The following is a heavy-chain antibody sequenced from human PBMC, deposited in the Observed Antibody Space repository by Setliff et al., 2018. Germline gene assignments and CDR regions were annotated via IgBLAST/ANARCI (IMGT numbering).Heavy chain of an antibody. J-gene: IGHJ4*02. Sequence: GGSLRLSCAASGFTFDDYGMSWVRQAPGKGLEWVSTINWNGGSTSYADSVKGRFTISRDNAKNSLFLQMNSLRAEDTAVYYCVRDLHWGFDYWGLGTLVTVSS. CDR3: VRDLHWGFDY. CDR1: GFTFDDYG. V-gene: IGHV3-20*04. CDR2: INWNGGST. D-gene: IGHD7-27*01.